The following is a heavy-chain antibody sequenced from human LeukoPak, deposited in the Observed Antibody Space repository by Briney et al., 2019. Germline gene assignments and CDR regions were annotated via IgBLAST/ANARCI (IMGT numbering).Heavy chain of an antibody. Sequence: GGSLRLSCAASGFTFSSYWMSWVRQAPGKGLEWVANIKQDGSEKYYVDSVKGRFTISRDNAKNSLYLQMNSLRAEDTAVYYCARESGYYLGSSAFDIWGQGTMVTVSS. J-gene: IGHJ3*02. CDR1: GFTFSSYW. V-gene: IGHV3-7*01. CDR3: ARESGYYLGSSAFDI. D-gene: IGHD3-22*01. CDR2: IKQDGSEK.